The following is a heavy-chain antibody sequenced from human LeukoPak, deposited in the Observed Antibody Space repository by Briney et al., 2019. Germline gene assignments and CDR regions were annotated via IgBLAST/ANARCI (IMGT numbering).Heavy chain of an antibody. CDR2: IYFSGST. CDR1: GGSISSYY. D-gene: IGHD4-17*01. V-gene: IGHV4-4*07. Sequence: SETLSLTCTVSGGSISSYYCSWIRQPAGKGLEWIGRIYFSGSTNYNPSLKSRVTMSVDTSKNQLSLKLVSVTAADTAVYYCARHYYGDYYFDHWGQGTLVTVSS. CDR3: ARHYYGDYYFDH. J-gene: IGHJ4*02.